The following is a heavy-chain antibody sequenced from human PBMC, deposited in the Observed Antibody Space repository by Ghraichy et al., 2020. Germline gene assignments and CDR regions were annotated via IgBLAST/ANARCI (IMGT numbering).Heavy chain of an antibody. J-gene: IGHJ4*02. CDR2: IRKSGGSAT. CDR3: ARDPHSLDF. V-gene: IGHV3-48*02. CDR1: GFPFSSYS. Sequence: GESLNISCVASGFPFSSYSMNWVRQAPGRGLEWVSYIRKSGGSATYYADSVKGRFTISRDDSKNSLYLQMNSLRDEDTAVYYCARDPHSLDFWGQGTLVTVSS.